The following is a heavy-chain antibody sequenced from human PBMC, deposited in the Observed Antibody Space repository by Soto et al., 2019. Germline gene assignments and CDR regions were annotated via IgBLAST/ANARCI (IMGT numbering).Heavy chain of an antibody. V-gene: IGHV1-46*01. J-gene: IGHJ4*02. CDR3: ARAPYSSTSFFFDY. Sequence: ASVKVSCKTSGFSFTSNHIHWLRQAPGQGLEWMGVINPSLGRANYAQKFQDRVAMTWDTSTTTVYMELSGLRSDDTAVYYCARAPYSSTSFFFDYWGQGALVTVSS. CDR1: GFSFTSNH. D-gene: IGHD6-6*01. CDR2: INPSLGRA.